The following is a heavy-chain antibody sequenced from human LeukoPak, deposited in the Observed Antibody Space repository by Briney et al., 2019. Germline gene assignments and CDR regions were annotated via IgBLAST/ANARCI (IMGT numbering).Heavy chain of an antibody. CDR2: INHSGST. V-gene: IGHV4-34*01. CDR1: GGSFSGYY. CDR3: ARLGRHYYDSSGYFYWGFDY. J-gene: IGHJ4*02. D-gene: IGHD3-22*01. Sequence: PSETLSLTCAVYGGSFSGYYWSWIRQPPGKGLEWIGEINHSGSTNYNPSLKSRVTISVDTSKNQFSLKLSSVTAADTAVYYCARLGRHYYDSSGYFYWGFDYWGQGTLVTVSS.